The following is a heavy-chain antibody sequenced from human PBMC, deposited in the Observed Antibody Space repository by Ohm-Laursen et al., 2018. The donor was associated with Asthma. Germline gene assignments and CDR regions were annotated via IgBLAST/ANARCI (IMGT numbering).Heavy chain of an antibody. Sequence: SLRLSCTASGFTFSSYAMHWVRQAPGKGLEWVAFISYDGSNIYYGDSVKGRFTVFRDNSNYILYLQMNSLRAEDTAVYYCARDHYYSSGTYFDYWGQGTLVTVSS. CDR2: ISYDGSNI. V-gene: IGHV3-30*03. CDR3: ARDHYYSSGTYFDY. CDR1: GFTFSSYA. J-gene: IGHJ4*02. D-gene: IGHD3-10*01.